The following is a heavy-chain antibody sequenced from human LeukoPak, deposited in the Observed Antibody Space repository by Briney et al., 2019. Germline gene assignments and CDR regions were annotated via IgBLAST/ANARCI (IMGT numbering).Heavy chain of an antibody. CDR1: GFTFSSYS. J-gene: IGHJ4*02. D-gene: IGHD3-10*01. Sequence: PGGSLRLSCAASGFTFSSYSMNWVRQAPGKGLEWISYISSSSSAMYYADSVKGRFTISRDKAKNSLYLQMNSLRDEDTAVYCCARGWNRGDYWGQGTLVTVSS. CDR2: ISSSSSAM. CDR3: ARGWNRGDY. V-gene: IGHV3-48*02.